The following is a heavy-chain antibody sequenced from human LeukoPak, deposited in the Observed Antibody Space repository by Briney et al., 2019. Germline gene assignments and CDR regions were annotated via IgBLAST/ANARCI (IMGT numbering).Heavy chain of an antibody. Sequence: ASVKVSCKASGYTFTGYYMHWVRQAPGQGLEWMGWINPNSGGTNYAQKFQGRVTMTRDTSISTVYMELRSLRSDNTAVYYCARSMRGWNWFDPWGQGTLVTVSS. V-gene: IGHV1-2*02. J-gene: IGHJ5*02. CDR3: ARSMRGWNWFDP. CDR2: INPNSGGT. CDR1: GYTFTGYY.